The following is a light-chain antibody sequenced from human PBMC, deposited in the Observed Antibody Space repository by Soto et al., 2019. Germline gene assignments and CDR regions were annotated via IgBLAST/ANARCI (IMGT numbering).Light chain of an antibody. Sequence: EIVLTQSPATLSLSPGERATLSCRASQSVSSYLAWYQQKPGQAPRLLIYDASNRATGIPARFSGSGSGTDFTLTISSLEPEDFAVYYCQQRSNWPPLVTFGGGTKGEIK. CDR3: QQRSNWPPLVT. CDR1: QSVSSY. CDR2: DAS. V-gene: IGKV3-11*01. J-gene: IGKJ4*01.